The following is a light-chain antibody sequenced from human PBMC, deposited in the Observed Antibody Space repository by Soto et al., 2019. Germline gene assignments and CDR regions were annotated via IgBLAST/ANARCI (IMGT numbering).Light chain of an antibody. CDR1: NSNLGAGYD. CDR3: SSFADSSVRDYV. CDR2: GNR. V-gene: IGLV1-40*01. J-gene: IGLJ1*01. Sequence: QSVLTQPPSVSGAPGQRVTISCTGNNSNLGAGYDVHWYQQLPGAAPKLVIFGNRNRPSGVPERFSGSKSGTSASLAITGLQADDEADYYCSSFADSSVRDYVFGGGTKLTVL.